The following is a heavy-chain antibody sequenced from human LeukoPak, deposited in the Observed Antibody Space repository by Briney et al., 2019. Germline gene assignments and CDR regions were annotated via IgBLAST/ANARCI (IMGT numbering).Heavy chain of an antibody. D-gene: IGHD3-10*01. Sequence: SETLSLTCTVSGGSISSDDYYWSWIRQPPGKGLEWIGSIYYSGSTYYNPSLKSRVTISVDTSKNQFSLKLSSVTAADTAVYYCARRRMVRGVMNYYYYMDVWGKGTTVTVSS. CDR2: IYYSGST. V-gene: IGHV4-39*01. J-gene: IGHJ6*03. CDR1: GGSISSDDYY. CDR3: ARRRMVRGVMNYYYYMDV.